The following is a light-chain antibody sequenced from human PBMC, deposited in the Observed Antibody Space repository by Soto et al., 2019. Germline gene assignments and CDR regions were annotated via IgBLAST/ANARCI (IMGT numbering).Light chain of an antibody. J-gene: IGKJ4*01. CDR3: QQCFSTPLLT. CDR2: GAS. CDR1: QSISTF. V-gene: IGKV1-39*01. Sequence: DIQMTQSPSSLSASVGDRVTITCRASQSISTFLNWYQQKPGKAPKLLIYGASNLESGVPSTFSGSGSGTDFTLTISSLQPEDFATDYCQQCFSTPLLTFGGGTKVEIK.